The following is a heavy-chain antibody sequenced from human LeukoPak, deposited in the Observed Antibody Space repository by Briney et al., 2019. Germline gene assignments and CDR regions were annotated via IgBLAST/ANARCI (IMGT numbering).Heavy chain of an antibody. CDR1: GFTFSSYA. CDR3: ARDPTNHNSYYLNGRGYSDY. J-gene: IGHJ4*02. Sequence: GGSLTLSCAASGFTFSSYAMHRVRQAPGKGLEWVAVISYDGSNKYYAASVKGRFTISRDNSKNTLYLQMRSLRAEDTAVYYCARDPTNHNSYYLNGRGYSDYGGRPSLVTVSS. V-gene: IGHV3-30-3*01. CDR2: ISYDGSNK. D-gene: IGHD3-22*01.